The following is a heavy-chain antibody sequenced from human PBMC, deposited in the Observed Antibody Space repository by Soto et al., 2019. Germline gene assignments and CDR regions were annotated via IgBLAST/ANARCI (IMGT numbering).Heavy chain of an antibody. CDR3: ARDQYGSGSYYRTYYYYYGMDV. V-gene: IGHV3-20*04. J-gene: IGHJ6*02. CDR2: INWNGGST. Sequence: GGSLRLSCAASGFTFDDYGMSWVRQAPGKGLEWVSGINWNGGSTGYADSVKGRFTISRDNAKNSLYLQMNSLRAEDTALYYCARDQYGSGSYYRTYYYYYGMDVWGQGTTVTVSS. CDR1: GFTFDDYG. D-gene: IGHD3-10*01.